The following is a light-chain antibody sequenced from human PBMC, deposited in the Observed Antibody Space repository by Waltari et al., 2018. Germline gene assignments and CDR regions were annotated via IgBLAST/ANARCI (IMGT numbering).Light chain of an antibody. Sequence: EIVLTQSPATLSLSPGERATLSCRASQSVSNNLAWYQQKPGQAPRLLIYDVSSRATGIPARISARWAGTDCTLTINSLEPEDSAVYYCQQRTSWPPGLSFGGGTKVEIK. CDR2: DVS. V-gene: IGKV3-11*01. CDR3: QQRTSWPPGLS. J-gene: IGKJ4*01. CDR1: QSVSNN.